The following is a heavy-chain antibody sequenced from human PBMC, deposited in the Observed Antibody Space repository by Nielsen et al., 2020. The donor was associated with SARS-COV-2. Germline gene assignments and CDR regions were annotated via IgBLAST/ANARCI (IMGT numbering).Heavy chain of an antibody. CDR2: ISSSSSTI. V-gene: IGHV3-48*01. J-gene: IGHJ4*02. CDR3: TRAGNYRHDY. Sequence: GESLKISCVASGFTFSSYSMFWVRQAPGKGLEWVSYISSSSSTIYYADSVKGRFTISRDNAKNSLSLQMNSLRVEDTAVYYCTRAGNYRHDYWGQGTLVTVSS. D-gene: IGHD1-7*01. CDR1: GFTFSSYS.